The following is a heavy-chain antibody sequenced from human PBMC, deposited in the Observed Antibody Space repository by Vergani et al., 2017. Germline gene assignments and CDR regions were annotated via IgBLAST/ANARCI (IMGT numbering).Heavy chain of an antibody. CDR1: GFTFSSYA. V-gene: IGHV3-23*01. J-gene: IGHJ4*02. CDR2: ISGSGGRT. CDR3: AKDLYDSLVFDY. Sequence: EVQLLESGGGLVQPGGSLRLSCAASGFTFSSYAMSWVRQAPGKGLEWVSAISGSGGRTNYADSVKGRFTISRDNSKNTLYLQMNSLRAEETAVYYCAKDLYDSLVFDYWGQGTLVTVSS. D-gene: IGHD3-9*01.